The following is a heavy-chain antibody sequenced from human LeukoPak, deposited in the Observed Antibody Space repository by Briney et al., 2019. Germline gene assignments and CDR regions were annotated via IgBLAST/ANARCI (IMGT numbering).Heavy chain of an antibody. CDR1: GGSISSGDYY. CDR3: ARDNYIAVAGIGPYYYYGMDV. CDR2: IYYSGST. D-gene: IGHD6-19*01. J-gene: IGHJ6*04. V-gene: IGHV4-30-4*01. Sequence: SGTLSLTCTVSGGSISSGDYYWSWIRQPPGKGLEWIGYIYYSGSTYYNPSLKSRVTISVDTSKNQFSLKLSSVTAADTAVYYCARDNYIAVAGIGPYYYYGMDVWGKGTTVTVSS.